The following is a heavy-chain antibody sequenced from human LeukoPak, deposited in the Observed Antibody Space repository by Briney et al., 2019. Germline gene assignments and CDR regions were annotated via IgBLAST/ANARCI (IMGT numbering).Heavy chain of an antibody. D-gene: IGHD3-22*01. CDR3: ARNFGGGDSSGPYY. Sequence: GGSLRLSCAASGFTFNDYGMSWVRQAPGKGLEWVSGINWNGGRTGYADSMKGRFIISRDNAKNSLYLQVNSLRAEDTALYYCARNFGGGDSSGPYYWGQGTLVTVSS. V-gene: IGHV3-20*04. CDR1: GFTFNDYG. CDR2: INWNGGRT. J-gene: IGHJ4*02.